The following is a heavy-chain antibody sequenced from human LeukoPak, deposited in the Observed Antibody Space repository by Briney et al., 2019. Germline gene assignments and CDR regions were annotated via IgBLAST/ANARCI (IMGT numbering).Heavy chain of an antibody. Sequence: GGSLRLSCAASGFTFSSYEMNWVRQAPGKGLEWVSYISSSGSTIYYADSVKGRFTISRDNSKNTLYLQMNSLRAEDTAVYYCAKFRSGGYYDSSGYPDYWGQGTLVTVSS. J-gene: IGHJ4*02. D-gene: IGHD3-22*01. V-gene: IGHV3-48*03. CDR3: AKFRSGGYYDSSGYPDY. CDR1: GFTFSSYE. CDR2: ISSSGSTI.